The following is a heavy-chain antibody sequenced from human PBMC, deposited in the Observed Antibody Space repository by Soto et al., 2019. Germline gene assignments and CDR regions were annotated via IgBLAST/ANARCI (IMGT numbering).Heavy chain of an antibody. CDR3: AREKSSGNYNDY. V-gene: IGHV1-8*01. Sequence: QVQLVQSGAEVKKPGASVKVSCKASGYTFTSYDINWVRQATGQGLEWMGWMNPNSGNTGYAQKFRGRVSMTRHTSISTAYMELSSLRSEDTAVYYCAREKSSGNYNDYWGQGTLVTVSS. D-gene: IGHD3-22*01. CDR2: MNPNSGNT. CDR1: GYTFTSYD. J-gene: IGHJ4*02.